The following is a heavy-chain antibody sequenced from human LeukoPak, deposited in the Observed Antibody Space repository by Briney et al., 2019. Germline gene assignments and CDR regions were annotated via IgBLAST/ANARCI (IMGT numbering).Heavy chain of an antibody. D-gene: IGHD3-16*01. V-gene: IGHV4-4*07. CDR2: FYNSGST. CDR3: ARVGDYALKD. Sequence: LETLSLTCTVSGGSISNYYWSWIRQPAGKGLEWIGRFYNSGSTNCNPSLKSRVTMSVDTSKNQFSLKLSSVTAADTAVYYCARVGDYALKDWGQGTLVTVSS. CDR1: GGSISNYY. J-gene: IGHJ4*02.